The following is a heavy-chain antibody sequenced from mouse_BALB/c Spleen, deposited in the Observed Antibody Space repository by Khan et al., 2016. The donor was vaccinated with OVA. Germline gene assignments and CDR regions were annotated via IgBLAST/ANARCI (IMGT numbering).Heavy chain of an antibody. V-gene: IGHV1S56*01. CDR3: SRRRGSIDY. Sequence: QVQLQQSGAEVVKSGASVKLSCKASGYTFTSYDLNWVRQRPEQGIAWIRWIFPGDGTTKYNEMFKGKATLTTDKSSSTAYIQLSRLTSEYSAVYFCSRRRGSIDYWGQGTSVTVSS. CDR2: IFPGDGTT. J-gene: IGHJ4*01. CDR1: GYTFTSYD.